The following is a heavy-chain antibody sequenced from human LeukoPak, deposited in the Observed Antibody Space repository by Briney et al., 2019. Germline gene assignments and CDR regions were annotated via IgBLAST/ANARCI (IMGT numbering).Heavy chain of an antibody. CDR1: GGTFSSYA. Sequence: GASVKVSCKASGGTFSSYAISWVRQAPGQGLEWMGGIIPIFGTANYAQKFQGRVTMTEDTSTDTAYMELSSLRSEDTAVYYCARGARRLRPDWGPDYWGQGTLVTVSS. D-gene: IGHD3/OR15-3a*01. J-gene: IGHJ4*02. CDR3: ARGARRLRPDWGPDY. CDR2: IIPIFGTA. V-gene: IGHV1-69*06.